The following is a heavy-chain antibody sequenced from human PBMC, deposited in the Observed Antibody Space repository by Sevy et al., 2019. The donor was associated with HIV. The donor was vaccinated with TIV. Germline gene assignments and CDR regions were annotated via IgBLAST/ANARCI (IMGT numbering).Heavy chain of an antibody. CDR3: VNAIAKDGSV. V-gene: IGHV3-7*01. Sequence: GGSLRLSCVASGFSLNNYWMNWVRQAPGKGLEGVANINQDGSVKYYVDSVRGRFTISRDNAGNLVFLQKGSLRVDDSAIYYCVNAIAKDGSVWGQGTLVTVSS. CDR1: GFSLNNYW. D-gene: IGHD6-13*01. J-gene: IGHJ1*01. CDR2: INQDGSVK.